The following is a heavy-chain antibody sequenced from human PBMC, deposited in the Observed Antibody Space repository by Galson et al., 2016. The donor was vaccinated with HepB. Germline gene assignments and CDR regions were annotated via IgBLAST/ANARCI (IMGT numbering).Heavy chain of an antibody. V-gene: IGHV3-23*01. Sequence: SLRLSCAASGFTFSSYAMSWVRQAPGKGLEWVSSVSGSGGNTYDAGSVKGRFTISRDNSKNTLYLQMNSLSAEDTAVYYCAKSIDSGGFYFERGADYWGQGTLVPVSS. CDR1: GFTFSSYA. CDR3: AKSIDSGGFYFERGADY. CDR2: VSGSGGNT. D-gene: IGHD3-22*01. J-gene: IGHJ4*02.